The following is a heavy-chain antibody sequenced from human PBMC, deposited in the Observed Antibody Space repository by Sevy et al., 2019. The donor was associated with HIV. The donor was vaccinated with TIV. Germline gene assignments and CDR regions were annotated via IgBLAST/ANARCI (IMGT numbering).Heavy chain of an antibody. CDR2: ISAYNGNT. CDR3: ARDQGKYCGGDCYLVY. V-gene: IGHV1-18*01. D-gene: IGHD2-21*02. J-gene: IGHJ4*02. Sequence: ASVKVSCKASGYTFTSYGISWVRQAPGQGLEWMGWISAYNGNTNYAQKLQGRVTMTTDTSTSTAYMELRSLRSDDTAVYYWARDQGKYCGGDCYLVYWGQGTLVTVSS. CDR1: GYTFTSYG.